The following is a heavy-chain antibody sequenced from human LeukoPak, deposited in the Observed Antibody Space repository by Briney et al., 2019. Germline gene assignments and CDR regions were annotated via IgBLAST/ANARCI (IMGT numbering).Heavy chain of an antibody. CDR1: GYTFTSYG. D-gene: IGHD3-22*01. Sequence: GASVKVSCKASGYTFTSYGISWVRQAPGQGLEWMGWISAYNGNTNCAQKLQGRVTMTTDTSTSTAYMELRSLRSDDTAVYYCARDQGHLMNPMITMIVVGGYWGQGTLVTVSS. V-gene: IGHV1-18*01. J-gene: IGHJ4*02. CDR3: ARDQGHLMNPMITMIVVGGY. CDR2: ISAYNGNT.